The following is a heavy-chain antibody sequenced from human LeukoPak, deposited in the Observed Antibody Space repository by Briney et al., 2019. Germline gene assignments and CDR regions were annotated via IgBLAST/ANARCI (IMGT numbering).Heavy chain of an antibody. CDR3: ARASSKQLAGYLPDGFDI. V-gene: IGHV3-33*01. Sequence: PGGSLRLSCAASGFTFSSFGMHWVRQAPGKGLEWVAVIWYDASNKYYADSVKGRFTISRDNSKNTLYLQMNSLRDDDTAVYYCARASSKQLAGYLPDGFDIWGQGTMVTVSS. J-gene: IGHJ3*02. CDR2: IWYDASNK. CDR1: GFTFSSFG. D-gene: IGHD3-9*01.